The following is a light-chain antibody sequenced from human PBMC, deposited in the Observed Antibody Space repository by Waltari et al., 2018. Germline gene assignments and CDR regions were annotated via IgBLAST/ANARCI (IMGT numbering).Light chain of an antibody. J-gene: IGKJ4*01. CDR1: QSVSSY. CDR3: QQRANWPLT. Sequence: EIVLTQSPATLSLSPGERATLSCRASQSVSSYLGWYQQKPGQAPRLLIYDASNRATGIPARVSGSGSGTDFTLTISSLEFEDFAVYYCQQRANWPLTFGGGTKVEIK. V-gene: IGKV3-11*01. CDR2: DAS.